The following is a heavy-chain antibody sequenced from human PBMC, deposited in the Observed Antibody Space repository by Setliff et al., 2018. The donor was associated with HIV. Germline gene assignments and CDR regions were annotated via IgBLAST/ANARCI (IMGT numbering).Heavy chain of an antibody. CDR1: GGTFSSYA. CDR2: ITANSGGT. D-gene: IGHD1-26*01. Sequence: ASVKVSCKASGGTFSSYAINWVRQAPGQGLEWMGWITANSGGTNYAQKFQGRVTMTGDTSTNTLYMELSSLRSEDTAVYYCARGWEGGMDYWGQGTLVTVSS. J-gene: IGHJ4*02. CDR3: ARGWEGGMDY. V-gene: IGHV1-8*02.